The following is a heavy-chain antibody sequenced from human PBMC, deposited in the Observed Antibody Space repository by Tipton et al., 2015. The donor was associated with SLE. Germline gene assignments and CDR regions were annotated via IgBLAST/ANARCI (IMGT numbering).Heavy chain of an antibody. J-gene: IGHJ2*01. V-gene: IGHV3-53*01. CDR1: GFTVSSNY. Sequence: LRLSCAASGFTVSSNYMSWVRQAPGKGLEWVSVIYSGGRTYYADSVKGRFTISRDDSRNTLYLQMDSLRAEDTAVYYCAREDGAYYKGWHFDLWGRGTLVTVSS. CDR3: AREDGAYYKGWHFDL. CDR2: IYSGGRT. D-gene: IGHD1-26*01.